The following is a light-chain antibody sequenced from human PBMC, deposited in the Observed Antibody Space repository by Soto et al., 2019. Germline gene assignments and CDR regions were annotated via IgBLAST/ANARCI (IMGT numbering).Light chain of an antibody. V-gene: IGLV2-14*01. CDR1: SSDVGSYNY. Sequence: QSALTQPASVSGSPGQSITISCTGTSSDVGSYNYVAWYQQFPGKTPKLMIYEVRNRPSGVPDRFSGSRSGTSASLAISGLQSQDEADYYCAAWDDSLDGWVFGGGTQLTVL. CDR3: AAWDDSLDGWV. J-gene: IGLJ3*02. CDR2: EVR.